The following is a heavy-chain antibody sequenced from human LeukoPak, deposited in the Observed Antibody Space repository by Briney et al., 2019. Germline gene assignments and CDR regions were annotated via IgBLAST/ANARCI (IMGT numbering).Heavy chain of an antibody. Sequence: GASLRLSCAASGFTFSNYAMSWVRQAPGKXXXXXXXXXGRDTSTYYTDSVKGRFTISRDNSKNTLYLQMNSLSAEDTAIYYCAKWGDYDVLTGYYDSDYWGQGTLVTVSS. CDR3: AKWGDYDVLTGYYDSDY. D-gene: IGHD3-9*01. J-gene: IGHJ4*02. CDR1: GFTFSNYA. CDR2: XXGRDTST. V-gene: IGHV3-23*01.